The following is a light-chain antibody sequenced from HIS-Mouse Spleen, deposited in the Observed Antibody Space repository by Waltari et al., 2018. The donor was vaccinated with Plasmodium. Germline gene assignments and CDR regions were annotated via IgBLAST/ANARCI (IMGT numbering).Light chain of an antibody. CDR1: QDISNY. J-gene: IGKJ3*01. Sequence: DIQMTQSPSSLSASVGDRVTITCQASQDISNYLNWYQQKPGKDPKLLIYDASNLETGVPERFSGSGSGTDFTFTISSLQPEDSATYYCQQYDNLPPLFTFGPGTKVDIK. CDR3: QQYDNLPPLFT. V-gene: IGKV1-33*01. CDR2: DAS.